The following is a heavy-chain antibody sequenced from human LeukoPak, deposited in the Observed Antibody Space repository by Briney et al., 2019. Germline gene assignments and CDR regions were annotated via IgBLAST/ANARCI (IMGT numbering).Heavy chain of an antibody. Sequence: GGSLRLSCAASGFTFSSYAMSWVRQAPGKGLEWVSAISGSGGSTYYADSVKGRFTISRDNSKNTLYLQMNSLRAEDTAVYYCAKSPHPEQFGEIDYWGQGTLVTVSS. V-gene: IGHV3-23*01. CDR2: ISGSGGST. D-gene: IGHD3-10*01. CDR1: GFTFSSYA. CDR3: AKSPHPEQFGEIDY. J-gene: IGHJ4*02.